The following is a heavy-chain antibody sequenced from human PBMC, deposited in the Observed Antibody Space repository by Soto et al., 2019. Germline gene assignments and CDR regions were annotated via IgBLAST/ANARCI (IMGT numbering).Heavy chain of an antibody. Sequence: QITLKESGPTLVKPTQTLTLTCPFSGFSLSTSGVGVGWIRQPPGKALEWLALIYWDDDKRYSPSLKSRLTITKDTSKNQGVLTMTNMDPVDTATYYCARSPEGASRVRGTGRYFHHWCQGALFTVSA. D-gene: IGHD3-10*01. V-gene: IGHV2-5*02. CDR2: IYWDDDK. CDR3: ARSPEGASRVRGTGRYFHH. J-gene: IGHJ1*01. CDR1: GFSLSTSGVG.